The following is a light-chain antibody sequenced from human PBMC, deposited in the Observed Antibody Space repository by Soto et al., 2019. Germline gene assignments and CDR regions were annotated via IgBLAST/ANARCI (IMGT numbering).Light chain of an antibody. CDR1: QGVSNN. CDR2: EAS. J-gene: IGKJ2*01. Sequence: EIVMTQSPATLPVSPGESATLSCRTSQGVSNNLAWYQQKPGQAPRLLMYEASTRATSTPARFSGSGSETEFTLTISNLQSEDFAVYYCQQYNNWPPMYTFGQGIKLEIK. CDR3: QQYNNWPPMYT. V-gene: IGKV3-15*01.